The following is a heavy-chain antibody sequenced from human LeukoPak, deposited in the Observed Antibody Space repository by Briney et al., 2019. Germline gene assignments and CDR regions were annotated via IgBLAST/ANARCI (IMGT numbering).Heavy chain of an antibody. CDR2: ISYHGNT. CDR1: GGSINSYY. Sequence: PSETLSLTCSVSGGSINSYYWQWIRQPPGKGLEWIGYISYHGNTNYSPSLKSRVTMSVDTSKNQFSLNLMSVTAADTAVYYCARQRGRWDSFDYWGQGTLVTVSS. V-gene: IGHV4-59*08. J-gene: IGHJ4*02. D-gene: IGHD1-26*01. CDR3: ARQRGRWDSFDY.